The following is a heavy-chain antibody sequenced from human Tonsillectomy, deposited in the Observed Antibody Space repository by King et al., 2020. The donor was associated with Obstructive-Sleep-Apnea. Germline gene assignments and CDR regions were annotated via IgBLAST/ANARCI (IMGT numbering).Heavy chain of an antibody. J-gene: IGHJ4*02. CDR3: ARVHYYDTSGYYYYFDY. CDR2: ISYSGST. Sequence: QLQESGPGLVKPSQTLSLTCTVSGDSINSGEDYWGWIRQPPGKGLEWIGDISYSGSTYYSPALKRRVTISVDTSKNQFSLGLTSVTAADTAVYYCARVHYYDTSGYYYYFDYWGQGTLVTVSS. CDR1: GDSINSGEDY. V-gene: IGHV4-30-4*01. D-gene: IGHD3-22*01.